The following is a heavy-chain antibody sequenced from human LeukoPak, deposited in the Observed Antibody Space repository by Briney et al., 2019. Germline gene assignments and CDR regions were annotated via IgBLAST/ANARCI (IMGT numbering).Heavy chain of an antibody. V-gene: IGHV1-46*01. J-gene: IGHJ5*02. D-gene: IGHD3-3*01. Sequence: ASVKVSCKASGYTFTSYYTHWVRQAPGQGLEWMGIINPSGGSTSYAQKFQGRVTMTRDTSTSTVYMELSRLRSDDTAVYYCARDLLGILEWSDGFDPWGQGTLVTVSS. CDR2: INPSGGST. CDR1: GYTFTSYY. CDR3: ARDLLGILEWSDGFDP.